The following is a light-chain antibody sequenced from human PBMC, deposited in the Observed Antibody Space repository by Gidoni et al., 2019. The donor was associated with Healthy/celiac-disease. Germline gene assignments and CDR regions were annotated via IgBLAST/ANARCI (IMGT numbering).Light chain of an antibody. CDR2: AAS. CDR3: QQSYSTLLT. CDR1: QSISSY. V-gene: IGKV1-39*01. J-gene: IGKJ4*01. Sequence: DIQMTQSTSSLSASVGDRVTITCRASQSISSYLNWYQQKPGKAPKLLIYAASSLQSGVPSRFSGSGSGTDFTLTISSLQPEDFATYYCQQSYSTLLTFGGGTKVEIK.